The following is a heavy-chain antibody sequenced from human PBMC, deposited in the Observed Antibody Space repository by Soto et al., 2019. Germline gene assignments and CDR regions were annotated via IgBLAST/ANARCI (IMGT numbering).Heavy chain of an antibody. Sequence: TLSLTCAVSGDSISSGGYSWGWIRQPPGKGLEWVGDIYVSGSAYYNPSLQSRVAISVDTSNNMFSLNLKSVSAADTAFYYCARVTYASGKPIFDFWGQGTLVTVSS. V-gene: IGHV4-30-2*01. D-gene: IGHD3-10*01. CDR2: IYVSGSA. CDR3: ARVTYASGKPIFDF. CDR1: GDSISSGGYS. J-gene: IGHJ4*02.